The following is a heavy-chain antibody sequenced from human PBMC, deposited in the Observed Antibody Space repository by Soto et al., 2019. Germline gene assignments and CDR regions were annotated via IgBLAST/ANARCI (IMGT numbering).Heavy chain of an antibody. V-gene: IGHV3-30*04. J-gene: IGHJ4*02. D-gene: IGHD3-22*01. CDR3: ASGIYYYDSSGRRMAVRDY. CDR1: GFTFSNYA. Sequence: SGGSLRLSCAASGFTFSNYAMHWVRQAPGKGLEWVAAISYDGENKNYADSVKGRFSISRDNSKNTLYLQMNSLRAEDTALYYCASGIYYYDSSGRRMAVRDYWGQGTLVTVSS. CDR2: ISYDGENK.